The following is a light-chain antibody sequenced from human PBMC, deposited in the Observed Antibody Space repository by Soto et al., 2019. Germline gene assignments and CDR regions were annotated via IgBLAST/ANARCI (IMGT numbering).Light chain of an antibody. CDR3: HQSYSTLSIT. J-gene: IGKJ5*01. CDR1: ESINRH. V-gene: IGKV1-39*01. CDR2: AAS. Sequence: DIQMTQSPSSLSASVGDRVTITCRASESINRHLNWYQQKPGKAPKLLIYAASSLQNGVPSRFSGSGSGTYFTLTISNLQPEDFATYYCHQSYSTLSITFGQGTRLEIK.